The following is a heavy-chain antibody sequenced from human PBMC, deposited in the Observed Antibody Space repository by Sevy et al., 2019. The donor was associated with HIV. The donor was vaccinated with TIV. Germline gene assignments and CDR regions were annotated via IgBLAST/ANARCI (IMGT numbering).Heavy chain of an antibody. Sequence: GGSLRLSCAASGFTFSSYAMSWVRQAPGKGLEWVSAISGSGGSTYYADSVKGPFTISIDNAKNTLYMQMNSLRAEDTAVYYCAKGTDIVVVTQVGYWGQGTLVTVSS. J-gene: IGHJ4*02. CDR1: GFTFSSYA. CDR2: ISGSGGST. V-gene: IGHV3-23*01. CDR3: AKGTDIVVVTQVGY. D-gene: IGHD2-21*02.